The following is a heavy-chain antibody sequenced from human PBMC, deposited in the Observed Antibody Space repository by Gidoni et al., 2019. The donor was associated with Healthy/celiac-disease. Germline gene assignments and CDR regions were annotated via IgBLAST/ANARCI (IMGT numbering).Heavy chain of an antibody. Sequence: QVQLVESGGGVVQPGRSLRLSCAASGFTFSSYAMHWVRQAPGKGLEWVAVISYDGSNKYYADSVKGRFTISRDNSKNTLYLQMNSLRAEDTAVYYCARGEGLWSDYWGQGTLVTVSS. CDR3: ARGEGLWSDY. J-gene: IGHJ4*02. CDR1: GFTFSSYA. CDR2: ISYDGSNK. V-gene: IGHV3-30*04. D-gene: IGHD2-21*01.